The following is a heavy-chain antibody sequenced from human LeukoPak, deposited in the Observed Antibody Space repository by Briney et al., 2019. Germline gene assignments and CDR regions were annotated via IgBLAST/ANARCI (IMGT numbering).Heavy chain of an antibody. CDR3: ARDSTAMVTY. J-gene: IGHJ4*02. Sequence: ASVTVSCTVSGYTLTELSMHWVRQAPGQGLEWMGIINPSGGSTSYAQKFQGRVTMTRDTSTSTVYMELSSLRSEDTAVYYCARDSTAMVTYWGQGTLVTVSS. CDR2: INPSGGST. D-gene: IGHD5-18*01. CDR1: GYTLTELS. V-gene: IGHV1-46*01.